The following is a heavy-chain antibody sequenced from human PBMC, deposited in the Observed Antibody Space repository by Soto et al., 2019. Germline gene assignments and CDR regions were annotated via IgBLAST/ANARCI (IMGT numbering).Heavy chain of an antibody. CDR2: IIPILGIA. D-gene: IGHD2-15*01. CDR3: ARDRPPGYCSGGSCYLWFDP. Sequence: SVKVSCKASGGTFSSYTISWVRQAPGQGLEWMGRIIPILGIANYAQKFQGRVTITADKSTSTAYMELSSLRSEDTAVYYCARDRPPGYCSGGSCYLWFDPWGQGTLVTVSS. CDR1: GGTFSSYT. J-gene: IGHJ5*02. V-gene: IGHV1-69*04.